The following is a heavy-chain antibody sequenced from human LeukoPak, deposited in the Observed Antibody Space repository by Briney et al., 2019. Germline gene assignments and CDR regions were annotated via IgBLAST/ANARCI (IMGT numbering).Heavy chain of an antibody. CDR3: ARERDFLTGDYGITAFYFDY. J-gene: IGHJ4*02. D-gene: IGHD3-9*01. V-gene: IGHV4-4*07. CDR2: VYTSGNT. Sequence: SETLSLTCTVSGASISTYHWSWIRQSAGRGLEWIGRVYTSGNTNYNPSLKSRVTMSVDTSKNQFSLKVRSVTAADMAVYYCARERDFLTGDYGITAFYFDYWGQGTLVTVSS. CDR1: GASISTYH.